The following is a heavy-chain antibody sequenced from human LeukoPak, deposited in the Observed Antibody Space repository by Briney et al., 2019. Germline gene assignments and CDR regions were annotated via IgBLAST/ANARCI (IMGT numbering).Heavy chain of an antibody. CDR1: GGSISSYY. CDR2: IYYSGST. CDR3: ARVNYYDSSQDAFDI. J-gene: IGHJ3*02. V-gene: IGHV4-59*01. D-gene: IGHD3-22*01. Sequence: SETLSLTCTVSGGSISSYYWSWIRQPPGKGLEWIGYIYYSGSTNYNPSLKSRVTISVDTSKNQFSLKLSSVTAADTAVYYCARVNYYDSSQDAFDIWGQGTMVTVSS.